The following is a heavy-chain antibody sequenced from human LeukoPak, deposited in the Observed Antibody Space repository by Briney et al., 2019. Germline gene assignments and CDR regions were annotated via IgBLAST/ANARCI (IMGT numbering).Heavy chain of an antibody. V-gene: IGHV3-33*01. Sequence: GGSLRLSCAASGFSFSNHGMHWVRQAPGKRLEWVAVIWDDGNNKRYANSVNGRFTISRDNAENSLYLQLNSLRAEDTAMYYCAGDRGYLQFDYWGQGTLVTVSS. J-gene: IGHJ4*02. CDR2: IWDDGNNK. D-gene: IGHD3-10*01. CDR1: GFSFSNHG. CDR3: AGDRGYLQFDY.